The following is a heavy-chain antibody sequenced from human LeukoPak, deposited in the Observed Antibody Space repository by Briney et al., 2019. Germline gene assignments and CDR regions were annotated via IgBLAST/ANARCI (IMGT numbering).Heavy chain of an antibody. Sequence: SETLSLTCSVSGGSINNYYWSWIRQPPGKGLEWIGYIYYSGSTNYNPSLKSRVTMSVDTSKNQFSLNLSSVTAADTAVYYCARRRDSSGYYHGFDYWGQGTLVTVSS. J-gene: IGHJ4*02. D-gene: IGHD3-22*01. CDR2: IYYSGST. V-gene: IGHV4-59*08. CDR3: ARRRDSSGYYHGFDY. CDR1: GGSINNYY.